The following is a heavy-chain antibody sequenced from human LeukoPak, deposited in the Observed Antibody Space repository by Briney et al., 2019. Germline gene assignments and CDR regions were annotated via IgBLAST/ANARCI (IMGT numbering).Heavy chain of an antibody. V-gene: IGHV3-66*01. CDR2: IYSGGSS. Sequence: GGSLRLSCAASGFTVSSNYMSWVRQAPGKGLEWVSVIYSGGSSYYADSVKGRFTISRDNSKNTVYLQMNSLRAEDTAVYYCARGRRYCGGDCYVPYYFDYWGQGTLVTVSS. CDR1: GFTVSSNY. D-gene: IGHD2-21*02. J-gene: IGHJ4*02. CDR3: ARGRRYCGGDCYVPYYFDY.